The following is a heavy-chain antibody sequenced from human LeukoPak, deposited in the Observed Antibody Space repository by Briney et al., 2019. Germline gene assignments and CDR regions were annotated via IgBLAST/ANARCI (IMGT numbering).Heavy chain of an antibody. CDR3: ASEIAMTGYFDY. J-gene: IGHJ4*02. CDR2: ISPSGDST. CDR1: GYTFSNHY. D-gene: IGHD6-19*01. Sequence: ASVKVSCKASGYTFSNHYLHWVRQAPGQGLEWMGVISPSGDSTTYAQKFQGRVTMTKDTSTNIVYMELSSLRSEDTAVYYCASEIAMTGYFDYWGQGTLVTVSS. V-gene: IGHV1-46*01.